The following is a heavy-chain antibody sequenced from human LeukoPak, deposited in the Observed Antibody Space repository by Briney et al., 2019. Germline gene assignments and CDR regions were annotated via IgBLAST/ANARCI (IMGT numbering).Heavy chain of an antibody. D-gene: IGHD3-3*01. CDR1: GYTFTSYY. V-gene: IGHV1-46*01. CDR3: ARGKLRFPSLDY. CDR2: INPSGGST. Sequence: ASVKVSCKASGYTFTSYYMHWVRQAPGQGLEWMGIINPSGGSTSYAQKFQGRVTITRNTSISTAYMELSSLRSEDTAVYYCARGKLRFPSLDYWGQGTLVTVSS. J-gene: IGHJ4*02.